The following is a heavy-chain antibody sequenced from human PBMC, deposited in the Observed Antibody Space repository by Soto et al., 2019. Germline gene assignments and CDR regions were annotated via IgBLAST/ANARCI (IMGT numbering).Heavy chain of an antibody. Sequence: SETMSLTCSVSGGNISSSAHYWGWINQPPGRGLEWIGSIYYSGRTYYNPSLKSRVTVSVDTSKNQFSLRLSSVTAADTAVFYCARLDGYSFGDDYWGQGMLVTVSS. CDR1: GGNISSSAHY. CDR3: ARLDGYSFGDDY. V-gene: IGHV4-39*01. CDR2: IYYSGRT. J-gene: IGHJ4*02. D-gene: IGHD5-18*01.